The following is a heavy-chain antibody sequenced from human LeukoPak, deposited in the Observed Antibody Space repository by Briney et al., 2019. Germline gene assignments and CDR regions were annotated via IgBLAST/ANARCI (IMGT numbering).Heavy chain of an antibody. CDR1: GFTFSSFA. J-gene: IGHJ4*02. CDR2: LSGSSTGT. CDR3: AKARSRVTTIVVVTRPFDS. V-gene: IGHV3-23*01. D-gene: IGHD3-22*01. Sequence: GGSLRLSCAASGFTFSSFALSWVRQAPGEGLAWVSSLSGSSTGTYYADSVKGRFTISRDNSKNTLYLQMNGLRAEDTAVYYCAKARSRVTTIVVVTRPFDSWGQGTLVTVSS.